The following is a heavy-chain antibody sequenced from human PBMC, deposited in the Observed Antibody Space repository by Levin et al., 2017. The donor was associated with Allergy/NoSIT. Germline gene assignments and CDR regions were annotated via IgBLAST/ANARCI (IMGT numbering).Heavy chain of an antibody. CDR2: IWHDGSNK. CDR1: GFIFSNYA. V-gene: IGHV3-33*03. J-gene: IGHJ4*02. Sequence: GESLKISCAASGFIFSNYAMHWVRQAPGKGLESVAVIWHDGSNKYYADSVKGRFTISRDNSKDTLYLQMNSLRGEDTAVYYCARMGIVVVMAPPLDYWGQGTLVTVSS. D-gene: IGHD2-21*01. CDR3: ARMGIVVVMAPPLDY.